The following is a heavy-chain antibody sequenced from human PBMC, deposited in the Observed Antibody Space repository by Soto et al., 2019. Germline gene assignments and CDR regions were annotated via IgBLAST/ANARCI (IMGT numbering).Heavy chain of an antibody. J-gene: IGHJ6*02. CDR3: ALSPFTILGGVSHYYTLDV. D-gene: IGHD3-16*01. CDR1: GYTLTGYY. CDR2: INPNSGGT. Sequence: QVQMVMSGAEVKKPGASVKVSCKASGYTLTGYYIHWMRQAPGQGLEWLGWINPNSGGTKYAQKFQGRVTMTRDTSISTADMDLSRLKYDDTAEYSCALSPFTILGGVSHYYTLDVWGQGTTVTVSS. V-gene: IGHV1-2*02.